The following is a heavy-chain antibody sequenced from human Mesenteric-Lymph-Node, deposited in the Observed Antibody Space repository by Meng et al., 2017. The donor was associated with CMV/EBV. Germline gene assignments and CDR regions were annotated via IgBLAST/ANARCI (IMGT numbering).Heavy chain of an antibody. D-gene: IGHD6-13*01. Sequence: GESLKISCATSGFTFSSSPMTWVRQAPGKGLEWVSTIASGGSTYCADSVKGRFTISRDNSKNTLYLQMNSLRAEDTAVYYCARDLAAAGYYYYYGMDVWGQGTTVTVSS. V-gene: IGHV3-23*01. CDR2: IASGGST. J-gene: IGHJ6*02. CDR3: ARDLAAAGYYYYYGMDV. CDR1: GFTFSSSP.